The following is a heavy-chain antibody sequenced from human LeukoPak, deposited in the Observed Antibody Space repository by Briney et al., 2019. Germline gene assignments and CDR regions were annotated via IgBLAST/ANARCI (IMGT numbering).Heavy chain of an antibody. D-gene: IGHD2-2*01. Sequence: SETLSLTCTVSGGSISSGSYYWSWIRQPAGKGLEWIGRIYTSGSTNYNPSLKSRVTISVDTSKNQFSLKLSSVTAADTAVYYCARERSVDIVVVPAAPQPLDYWGQGTLVTVSS. CDR3: ARERSVDIVVVPAAPQPLDY. J-gene: IGHJ4*02. CDR1: GGSISSGSYY. V-gene: IGHV4-61*02. CDR2: IYTSGST.